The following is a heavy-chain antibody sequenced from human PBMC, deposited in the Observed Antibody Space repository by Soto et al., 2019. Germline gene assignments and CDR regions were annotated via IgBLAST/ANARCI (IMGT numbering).Heavy chain of an antibody. Sequence: SGTLSLTCAVSGGSFSGYYPSWVRQPPGKGLEWIGGINHSGSTNYNPSLKSRVTISVDTSKNQFSLKLSSVTAADTAVYYCARTGEIAVGDYYYYYMDVWGKGTTVTVSS. CDR1: GGSFSGYY. CDR3: ARTGEIAVGDYYYYYMDV. CDR2: INHSGST. V-gene: IGHV4-34*01. J-gene: IGHJ6*03. D-gene: IGHD6-19*01.